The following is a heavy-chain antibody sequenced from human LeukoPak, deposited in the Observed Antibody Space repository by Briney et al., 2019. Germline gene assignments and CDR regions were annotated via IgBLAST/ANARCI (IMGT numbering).Heavy chain of an antibody. V-gene: IGHV4-34*01. CDR3: ARHLSGSAMMHYFDS. CDR1: GGSFSSYY. D-gene: IGHD5-18*01. CDR2: IYYNGNS. Sequence: SETLSLTCAVYGGSFSSYYWSWIRQSPGKGLEWIGSIYYNGNSYYNPSLKSRVSISVDTSKNHISLEVSSLTAADAALYFCARHLSGSAMMHYFDSWGQGTLVTVSS. J-gene: IGHJ4*02.